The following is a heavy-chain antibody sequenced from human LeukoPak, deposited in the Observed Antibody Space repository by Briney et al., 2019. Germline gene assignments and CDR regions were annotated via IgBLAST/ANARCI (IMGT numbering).Heavy chain of an antibody. CDR1: GGSFSGYY. V-gene: IGHV4-34*01. CDR3: ARGARSSKYYDKTYYYYYYMDV. CDR2: INHSGST. Sequence: SETLSLTCAVYGGSFSGYYWSWIRQPPGKGLEWIGEINHSGSTNYNPSLKSRVTISVDTSKNQFSLKLSSVTAADTAVCYCARGARSSKYYDKTYYYYYYMDVWGKGTTVTVSS. D-gene: IGHD3-22*01. J-gene: IGHJ6*03.